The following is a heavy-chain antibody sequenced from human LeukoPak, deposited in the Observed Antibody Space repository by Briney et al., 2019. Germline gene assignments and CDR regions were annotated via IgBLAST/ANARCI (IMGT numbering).Heavy chain of an antibody. D-gene: IGHD3-9*01. CDR2: INHSGRT. J-gene: IGHJ4*02. Sequence: SETLSLTCGVYGVSITNYYWAFIRQPPGKGLEWIGEINHSGRTNYNPSLKSRVSVSVDTSKNQFSLNLTSVTAADTALYYCARGHLTGKVKIDFWGQGTLVTVAS. CDR1: GVSITNYY. CDR3: ARGHLTGKVKIDF. V-gene: IGHV4-34*01.